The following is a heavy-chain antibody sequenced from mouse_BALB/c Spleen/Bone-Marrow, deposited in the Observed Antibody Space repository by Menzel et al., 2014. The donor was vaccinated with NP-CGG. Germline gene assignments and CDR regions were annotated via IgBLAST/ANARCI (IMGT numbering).Heavy chain of an antibody. V-gene: IGHV1-80*01. CDR3: ARRDYYYGSSYVEY. Sequence: QVHVKQSGAELVRPGSSVKTSCKASGYAFSSYWMNWVKQRPGQGLEWIGQIYPGDGDTNYNGKFKGKATLTADKSSSTAYMQRSSVTSEDSAVYFCARRDYYYGSSYVEYWGQGTTLTVSS. CDR1: GYAFSSYW. CDR2: IYPGDGDT. D-gene: IGHD1-1*01. J-gene: IGHJ2*01.